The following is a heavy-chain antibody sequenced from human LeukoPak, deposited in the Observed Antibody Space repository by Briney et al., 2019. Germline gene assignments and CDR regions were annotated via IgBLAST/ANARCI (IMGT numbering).Heavy chain of an antibody. D-gene: IGHD3-10*02. V-gene: IGHV3-23*01. Sequence: RGSLRLSCEAAGFPFSSYAMTWGRQAPGKGLEWVSSIGSDGKTHYSESVKGRFVISRDNFEGMVFLQLNSLRVEDTALYYCARDLNYYVAMDVWGQGTTVTVSS. J-gene: IGHJ6*02. CDR2: IGSDGKT. CDR3: ARDLNYYVAMDV. CDR1: GFPFSSYA.